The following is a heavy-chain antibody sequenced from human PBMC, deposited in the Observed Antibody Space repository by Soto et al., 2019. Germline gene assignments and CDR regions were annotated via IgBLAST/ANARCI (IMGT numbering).Heavy chain of an antibody. J-gene: IGHJ6*02. Sequence: EVQLVESGGGLVQSGGSLRLSCAASGFTFSDYHIDWVRQDPGKGLEWVSGISWNSGTIGYADSVKGRFTISRDNAKNSLYLQMNSLRLEDTAMYYCAKDTQLRFYGMDVWGQGTTVTVSS. CDR3: AKDTQLRFYGMDV. CDR1: GFTFSDYH. CDR2: ISWNSGTI. V-gene: IGHV3-9*01.